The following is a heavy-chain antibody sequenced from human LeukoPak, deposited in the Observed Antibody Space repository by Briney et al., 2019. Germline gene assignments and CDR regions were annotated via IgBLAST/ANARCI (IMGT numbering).Heavy chain of an antibody. CDR3: AKDPQAQLLWFGELIAVGFDY. D-gene: IGHD3-10*01. J-gene: IGHJ4*02. Sequence: GSLRLSCAASGFPFSSYVMRWVRQAPGKGLEGVSAISVCGCSTYDADSVKGRFTISRDNSKNTLYLQMNSLRAEDTAVYYCAKDPQAQLLWFGELIAVGFDYWGQGTLVTVSS. CDR2: ISVCGCST. CDR1: GFPFSSYV. V-gene: IGHV3-23*01.